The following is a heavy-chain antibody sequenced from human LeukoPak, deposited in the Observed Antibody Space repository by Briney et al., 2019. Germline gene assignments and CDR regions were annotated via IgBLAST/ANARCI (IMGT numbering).Heavy chain of an antibody. V-gene: IGHV4-59*01. Sequence: PSETLSLTCTVSGGSISTYYWSWTRQPPGKGLEWIGYIYYSGSTNYNPSLKSRVTISVDTSKNQFSLKLSSVTAADTAVYYCARDLSGGRMVDHWGQGTLVTVSS. D-gene: IGHD4-23*01. CDR3: ARDLSGGRMVDH. CDR2: IYYSGST. J-gene: IGHJ4*02. CDR1: GGSISTYY.